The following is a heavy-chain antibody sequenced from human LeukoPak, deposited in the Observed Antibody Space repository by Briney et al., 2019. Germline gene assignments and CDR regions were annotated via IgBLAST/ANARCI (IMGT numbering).Heavy chain of an antibody. Sequence: SETLSLTCSVSGGSIRSGGYYWTWIRQHPGKGLEWIGYIHFSGTTHYNPSLKSRVTISIDTSKNQFSLKLNSMTTADTAVYYCASREGVRVGYFDYWGQGTLVTVSS. J-gene: IGHJ4*02. CDR2: IHFSGTT. V-gene: IGHV4-31*03. CDR1: GGSIRSGGYY. CDR3: ASREGVRVGYFDY. D-gene: IGHD3-10*01.